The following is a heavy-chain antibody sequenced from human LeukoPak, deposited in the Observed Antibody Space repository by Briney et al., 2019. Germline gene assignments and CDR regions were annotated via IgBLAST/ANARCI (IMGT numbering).Heavy chain of an antibody. D-gene: IGHD3-10*01. Sequence: ASVKVSCNASGYTFTGYYMHWVRQAPGQGLKWMGWINPNSGGTNYAQKFQGRVTMTRDTSISTAYMELSRLRSDDTAVYYCARGGYYGSGSPRMNWFDPWGQGTLVTVSS. CDR1: GYTFTGYY. J-gene: IGHJ5*02. CDR3: ARGGYYGSGSPRMNWFDP. V-gene: IGHV1-2*02. CDR2: INPNSGGT.